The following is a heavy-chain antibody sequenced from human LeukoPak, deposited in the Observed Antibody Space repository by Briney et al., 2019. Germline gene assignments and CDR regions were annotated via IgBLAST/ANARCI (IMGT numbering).Heavy chain of an antibody. D-gene: IGHD6-13*01. Sequence: PSETLSLTCSVSSGSIDSYYWSWIRQSPSRGLEWLGRTYYRSKWYNDYAVSVKSRITINPDTPKNQFSLQLNSVTPEDTAVYYCARVGSIAAAVAFDPWGQGTLVTVSS. J-gene: IGHJ5*02. CDR2: TYYRSKWYN. CDR3: ARVGSIAAAVAFDP. V-gene: IGHV6-1*01. CDR1: SGSIDSYY.